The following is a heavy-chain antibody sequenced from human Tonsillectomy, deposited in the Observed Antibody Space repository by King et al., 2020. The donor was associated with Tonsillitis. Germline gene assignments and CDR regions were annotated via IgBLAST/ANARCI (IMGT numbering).Heavy chain of an antibody. D-gene: IGHD3-22*01. CDR2: IFLDGST. CDR1: GGSISSGGYP. V-gene: IGHV4-30-2*01. CDR3: ARGTYYYDTSGYDTDWYLVL. J-gene: IGHJ2*01. Sequence: QLQESGSGLVKPAQTLSITCAVSGGSISSGGYPWRWIRQPPGKGLEWIGNIFLDGSTYYNPSLESRVTISVDRSQNQFSLKLNSVTAADTAVYYCARGTYYYDTSGYDTDWYLVLWGRGTLVTVSS.